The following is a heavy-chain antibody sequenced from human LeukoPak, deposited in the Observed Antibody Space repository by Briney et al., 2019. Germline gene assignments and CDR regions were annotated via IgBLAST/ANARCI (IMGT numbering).Heavy chain of an antibody. V-gene: IGHV4-34*01. CDR3: ARSGNSGYANWFDP. J-gene: IGHJ5*02. D-gene: IGHD3-22*01. CDR1: GGSFSGYY. CDR2: INHSGST. Sequence: SETLTLTCAVNGGSFSGYYWSWIRQPPGKGLEWIGEINHSGSTNYNPSLKSRVTISVDTSKNQFSLKLSSVTAADTAVYYCARSGNSGYANWFDPWGQGTLVTVSS.